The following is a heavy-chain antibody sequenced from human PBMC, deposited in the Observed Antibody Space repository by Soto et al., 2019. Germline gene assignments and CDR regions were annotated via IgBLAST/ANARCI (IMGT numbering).Heavy chain of an antibody. CDR1: GFSLITSGWG. V-gene: IGHV2-5*02. D-gene: IGHD3-22*01. CDR3: SHRRSFVISTSCTLTAFDR. J-gene: IGHJ3*02. CDR2: IYWDDDK. Sequence: SGPTLVNPTQTLTLTSTFSGFSLITSGWGVGWIRQPPGKALEWLALIYWDDDKRYSPSLKSRLTITKDTSKNQVVLTMTNMDRVDTATYYCSHRRSFVISTSCTLTAFDRWGKGTLVTV.